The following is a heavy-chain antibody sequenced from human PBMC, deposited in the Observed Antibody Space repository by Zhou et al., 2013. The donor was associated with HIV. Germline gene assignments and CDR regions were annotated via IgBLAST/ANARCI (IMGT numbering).Heavy chain of an antibody. CDR1: GGTFNNYA. CDR2: IIPIFGTT. D-gene: IGHD6-19*01. J-gene: IGHJ2*01. CDR3: AREGPGAAGPLWYFDL. Sequence: QVQLVQSGAEVKKPGSSVKVSCKASGGTFNNYAFSWVRQAPGQRLEWMGGIIPIFGTTNYAQNFQGRVTITTDEGTSTAYMELRSLRSEDTAVYYCAREGPGAAGPLWYFDLWGRGTLVTVSS. V-gene: IGHV1-69*05.